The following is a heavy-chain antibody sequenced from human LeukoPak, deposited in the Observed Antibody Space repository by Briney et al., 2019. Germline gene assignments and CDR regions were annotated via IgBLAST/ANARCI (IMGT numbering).Heavy chain of an antibody. J-gene: IGHJ4*02. V-gene: IGHV4-34*01. CDR2: INHSGST. CDR3: ARVGSSSSV. CDR1: GGSFSGYY. Sequence: SETLSLTCAVYGGSFSGYYWSWIRQPPGKGLEWIGEINHSGSTNYNPSLKSRVTISVDTSKNQFSLKLSSVTAADTAVYYCARVGSSSSVWGQGTLVTVSS. D-gene: IGHD6-6*01.